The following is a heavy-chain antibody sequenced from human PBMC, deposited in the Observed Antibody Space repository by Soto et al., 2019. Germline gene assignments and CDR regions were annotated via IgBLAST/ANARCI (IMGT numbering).Heavy chain of an antibody. Sequence: GGSLRLSCAASGFTFSSYWMHWVRQAPGKGLVWVSRINSDGSSTSYADSVKSRFTISRDNAKNTLYLQMNSLRAEDTAVYYCARGYSSSSGFDYWGQGTLVTVSS. V-gene: IGHV3-74*01. D-gene: IGHD6-6*01. CDR1: GFTFSSYW. CDR3: ARGYSSSSGFDY. CDR2: INSDGSST. J-gene: IGHJ4*02.